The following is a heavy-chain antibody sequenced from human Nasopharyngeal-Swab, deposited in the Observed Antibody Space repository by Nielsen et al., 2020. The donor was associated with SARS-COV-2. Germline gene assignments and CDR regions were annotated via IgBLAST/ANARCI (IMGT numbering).Heavy chain of an antibody. J-gene: IGHJ4*02. CDR3: ARGRGSSTSMIGY. D-gene: IGHD2/OR15-2a*01. CDR2: ISWNSGSI. V-gene: IGHV3-9*01. CDR1: GFTFDDYA. Sequence: SLKISCAASGFTFDDYAMHWVRQAPGKVLEWVSGISWNSGSIGYADFVKGRFTISTDNAKGTLYLEMNSLRAEDTAVYYCARGRGSSTSMIGYWGQGTLVTVSS.